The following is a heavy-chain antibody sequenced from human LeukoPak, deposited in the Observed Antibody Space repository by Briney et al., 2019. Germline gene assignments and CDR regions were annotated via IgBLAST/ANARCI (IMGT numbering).Heavy chain of an antibody. CDR3: ARAGWYYYDRYGYDY. CDR1: GFTFTNYW. J-gene: IGHJ4*02. D-gene: IGHD3-22*01. Sequence: PGGSLRLSCAVSGFTFTNYWMSWARQSPGKGLEWVANIYLDGSRAYYVDSVKGRFTISRDNSKTTLYLQMNRLRAEDTAVYYCARAGWYYYDRYGYDYWGQGALVTVSS. CDR2: IYLDGSRA. V-gene: IGHV3-7*04.